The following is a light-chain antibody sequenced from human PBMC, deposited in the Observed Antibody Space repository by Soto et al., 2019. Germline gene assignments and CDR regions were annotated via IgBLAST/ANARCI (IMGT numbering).Light chain of an antibody. CDR2: GAS. Sequence: EIVMTQSPATLSVSPGKRATLSCRASQSVSGNLAWYQQKPGQAPRLLIYGASTRATGIPARFSGSGSGTEFTLTIGSLQFEDFAVYYCQQYNNWPPGFGPGTKVDIK. V-gene: IGKV3-15*01. CDR3: QQYNNWPPG. CDR1: QSVSGN. J-gene: IGKJ3*01.